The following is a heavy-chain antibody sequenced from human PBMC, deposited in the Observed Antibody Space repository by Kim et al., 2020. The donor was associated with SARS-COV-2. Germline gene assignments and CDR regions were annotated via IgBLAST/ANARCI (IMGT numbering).Heavy chain of an antibody. Sequence: YYAADVTVRFTISRDNSKNTRYMQMNILRAEDTAVYYCANPDYGDYWFDPWGQGTLVTVSS. CDR3: ANPDYGDYWFDP. J-gene: IGHJ5*02. D-gene: IGHD4-17*01. V-gene: IGHV3-30-3*02.